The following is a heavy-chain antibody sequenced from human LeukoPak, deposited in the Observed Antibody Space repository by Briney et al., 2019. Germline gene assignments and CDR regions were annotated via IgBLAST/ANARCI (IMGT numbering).Heavy chain of an antibody. CDR2: INHSGST. Sequence: SETLSLTCAVYGGSFSGYYWSWIRQPPGKGLEWIGEINHSGSTNYNPSLKSRVTISVDTSKNQFSLKLSSVTAADTAVYYCARHLLYSSGWYGGRNWFDPWGQGTLVTVSS. D-gene: IGHD6-13*01. J-gene: IGHJ5*02. CDR1: GGSFSGYY. V-gene: IGHV4-34*01. CDR3: ARHLLYSSGWYGGRNWFDP.